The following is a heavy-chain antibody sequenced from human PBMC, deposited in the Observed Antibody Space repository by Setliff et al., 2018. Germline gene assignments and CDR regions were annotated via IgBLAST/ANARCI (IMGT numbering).Heavy chain of an antibody. Sequence: PSETLSLTCTVSGGSISSGGYYWSWIRQHPGKGLEWIGSIYYSGSTYYNPSLKSRVTISVDTSKNQFSLKLSSVTAEDTAVYYCVRGLPFDYWGQGTLVTVSS. CDR1: GGSISSGGYY. J-gene: IGHJ4*02. V-gene: IGHV4-39*01. CDR3: VRGLPFDY. CDR2: IYYSGST.